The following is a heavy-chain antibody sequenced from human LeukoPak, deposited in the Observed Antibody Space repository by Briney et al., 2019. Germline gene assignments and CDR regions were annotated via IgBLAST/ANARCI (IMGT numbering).Heavy chain of an antibody. CDR2: IIPIFGTA. J-gene: IGHJ4*02. V-gene: IGHV1-69*05. D-gene: IGHD3-3*01. Sequence: ASVKVSCKASGGTFSSYAISWVRQAPGQGLEWMGGIIPIFGTANYAQKFQGRVTITRNTSISTAYMELSSLRSEDTAVYYCARVGYDFWSGYYGSDYWGQGTLVTVSS. CDR3: ARVGYDFWSGYYGSDY. CDR1: GGTFSSYA.